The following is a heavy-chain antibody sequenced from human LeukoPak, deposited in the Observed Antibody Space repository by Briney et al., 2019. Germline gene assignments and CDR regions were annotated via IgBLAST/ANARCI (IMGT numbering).Heavy chain of an antibody. CDR1: GFTFSSYG. CDR3: AKEGSIFGVVIRPYYFDY. CDR2: TSYDGSNK. J-gene: IGHJ4*02. Sequence: GGSLRLSCAASGFTFSSYGMHWVRQAPGKGLEWVAVTSYDGSNKYYADSVKGRFTISRDNSKNTLYLQMNSLRAEDTAVYYCAKEGSIFGVVIRPYYFDYWGQGTLVTVSS. D-gene: IGHD3-3*01. V-gene: IGHV3-30*18.